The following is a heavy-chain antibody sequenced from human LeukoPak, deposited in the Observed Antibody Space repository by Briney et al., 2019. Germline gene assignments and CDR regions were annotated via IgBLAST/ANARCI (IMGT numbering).Heavy chain of an antibody. CDR1: GGSISSGGYY. CDR3: ARDRGEYQLLPDYYYYGMDV. V-gene: IGHV4-61*08. CDR2: IYYSGST. D-gene: IGHD2-2*01. J-gene: IGHJ6*02. Sequence: TLSLTCTVSGGSISSGGYYWSWIRQPPGKGLEWIGYIYYSGSTNYNPSLKSRVTISVDTSKNQFSLKLSSVTAADTAVYYCARDRGEYQLLPDYYYYGMDVWGQGTTVTVSS.